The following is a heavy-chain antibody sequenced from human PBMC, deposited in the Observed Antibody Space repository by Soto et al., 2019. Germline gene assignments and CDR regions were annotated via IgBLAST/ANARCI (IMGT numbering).Heavy chain of an antibody. J-gene: IGHJ6*02. V-gene: IGHV1-69*12. CDR3: ARDSCGSCYRDYYYYGMDV. Sequence: QVQLVQSGAEVKKPGSSVKVSCKASGGTFSSYAISWVRQAPGQGLEWMGGSIPIFGTANYAQKFQGRVTITADESTSTAYMELSSLRSADTAVYYCARDSCGSCYRDYYYYGMDVWGQGTTVTVSS. D-gene: IGHD2-15*01. CDR1: GGTFSSYA. CDR2: SIPIFGTA.